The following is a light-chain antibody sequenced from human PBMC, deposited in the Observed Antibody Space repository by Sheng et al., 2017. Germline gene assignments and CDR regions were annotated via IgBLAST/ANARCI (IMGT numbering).Light chain of an antibody. CDR2: GAS. CDR1: QSVTSN. CDR3: QQYDNWPL. Sequence: MTQSPSSLSVSPGESVTLSCRASQSVTSNLVWYQQKHGQAPRVLIYGASVRASGTPARFSGSGSGTEFTLTISSLQPDDSAVYYCQQYDNWPLFGPGTKVDVK. V-gene: IGKV3-15*01. J-gene: IGKJ3*01.